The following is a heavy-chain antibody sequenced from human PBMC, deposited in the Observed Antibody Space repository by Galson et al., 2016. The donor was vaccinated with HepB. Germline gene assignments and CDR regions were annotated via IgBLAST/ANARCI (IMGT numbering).Heavy chain of an antibody. Sequence: SLRLSCAASEFSLSDYYLSWIRQAPGKGLECVSYISGSRSIIYYADSVKGRFTISTDNARNSVFLQMDSLSDEDTAVYYCARARVEGVIRMGDYYGMDVWGKETTLIVST. CDR3: ARARVEGVIRMGDYYGMDV. J-gene: IGHJ6*04. V-gene: IGHV3-11*01. D-gene: IGHD3-16*02. CDR1: EFSLSDYY. CDR2: ISGSRSII.